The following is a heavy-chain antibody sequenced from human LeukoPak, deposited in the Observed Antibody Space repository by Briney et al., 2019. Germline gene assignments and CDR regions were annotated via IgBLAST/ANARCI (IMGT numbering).Heavy chain of an antibody. CDR3: AKEIVEYSSSWQHFDY. CDR2: ISYDGSNK. CDR1: GFTFSSYG. D-gene: IGHD6-13*01. V-gene: IGHV3-30*18. J-gene: IGHJ4*02. Sequence: GRSLRLSCAASGFTFSSYGMHWVRQAPGKGLEWVAVISYDGSNKYYADSVKGRFTISRDNSKNTLYLQMNSLRAEDTAVYYCAKEIVEYSSSWQHFDYWGQGTLVTVSS.